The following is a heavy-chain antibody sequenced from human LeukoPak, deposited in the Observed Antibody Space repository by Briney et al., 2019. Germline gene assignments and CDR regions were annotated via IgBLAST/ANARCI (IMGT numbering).Heavy chain of an antibody. D-gene: IGHD6-13*01. CDR1: GYTFTSYY. CDR3: ARASYSSSWYVGSVTFDY. CDR2: INPSGGSR. J-gene: IGHJ4*02. Sequence: ASVKVSCKASGYTFTSYYMHWVRQAPGQGREGRGVINPSGGSRSYAQKFQGRVTMTREKSTSTVYMELSSLRSEDTAVYYCARASYSSSWYVGSVTFDYWGQGTLVTVSS. V-gene: IGHV1-46*01.